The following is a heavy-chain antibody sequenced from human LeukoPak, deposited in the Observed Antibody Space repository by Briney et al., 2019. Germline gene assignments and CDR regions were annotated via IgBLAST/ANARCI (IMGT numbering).Heavy chain of an antibody. CDR1: GGSISSYY. CDR2: IYYSGST. Sequence: SETLSLTCTVSGGSISSYYWIWIRQPPGKGLEWIGYIYYSGSTNYNPSLKSRVTISVDTSKNQFSLKLSSVTAADTAVYYCARDSALRYCSSTSYYAGGWFDPWGQGTLVTVSS. J-gene: IGHJ5*02. V-gene: IGHV4-59*12. CDR3: ARDSALRYCSSTSYYAGGWFDP. D-gene: IGHD2-2*01.